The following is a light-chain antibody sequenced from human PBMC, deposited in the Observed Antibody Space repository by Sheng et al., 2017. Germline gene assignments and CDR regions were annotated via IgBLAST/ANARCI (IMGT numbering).Light chain of an antibody. Sequence: PGERVTLSCRASQSVSSSYLTWYQQKPGQAPRLLIYGASTRATSIPARFSGSGSGTDLTLTISSLQPEDFAVYYCQQHFNFLTFGGGTKVEIK. J-gene: IGKJ4*01. CDR2: GAS. CDR3: QQHFNFLT. CDR1: QSVSSSY. V-gene: IGKV3D-7*01.